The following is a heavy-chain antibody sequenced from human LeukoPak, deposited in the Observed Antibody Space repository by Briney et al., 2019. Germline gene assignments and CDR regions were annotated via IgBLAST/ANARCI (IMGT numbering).Heavy chain of an antibody. D-gene: IGHD2-2*01. CDR1: GDSMSSHY. J-gene: IGHJ5*02. V-gene: IGHV4-59*11. Sequence: SETLSLTCTVSGDSMSSHYWSWIRHPPGKGLEWIGYVYYTGSTNYNPSLKSRVTISVDTSKNQFSLKLNSVTAADTAVYYCAGTRYCSSANCQTTAPWGQGTLVTVSS. CDR2: VYYTGST. CDR3: AGTRYCSSANCQTTAP.